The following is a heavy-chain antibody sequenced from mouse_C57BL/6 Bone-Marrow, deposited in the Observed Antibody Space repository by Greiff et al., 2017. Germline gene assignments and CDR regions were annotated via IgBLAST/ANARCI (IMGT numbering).Heavy chain of an antibody. J-gene: IGHJ3*01. V-gene: IGHV2-2*01. CDR2: IWSGGST. D-gene: IGHD2-3*01. CDR1: GFSLTSYG. CDR3: ARNYDGFPWFAY. Sequence: VKVVESGPGLVQPSQSLSITCTVSGFSLTSYGVHWVRQSPGKGLEWLGVIWSGGSTDYNAAFISRLSISKDNSKSQVFFKMNSLQADDTAIYYCARNYDGFPWFAYWGQGTLVTVSA.